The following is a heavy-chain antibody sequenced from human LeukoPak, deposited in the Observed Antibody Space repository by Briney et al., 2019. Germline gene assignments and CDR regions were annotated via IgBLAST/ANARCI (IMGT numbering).Heavy chain of an antibody. CDR2: ISSSSSTI. CDR3: AKDVVTFGGVIVWLRSIAFDI. CDR1: GFTFSSYS. V-gene: IGHV3-48*01. D-gene: IGHD3-16*02. Sequence: GGSLRLSCAASGFTFSSYSMNWVRQAPGKGLEWVSYISSSSSTIYYADSVKGRFTISRDNSKNTLYLQMNSLRAEDTAVYYCAKDVVTFGGVIVWLRSIAFDIWGQGTMVTVSS. J-gene: IGHJ3*02.